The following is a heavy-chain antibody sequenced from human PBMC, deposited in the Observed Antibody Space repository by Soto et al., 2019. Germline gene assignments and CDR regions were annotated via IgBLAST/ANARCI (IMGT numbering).Heavy chain of an antibody. J-gene: IGHJ4*02. CDR3: AAGLGITIVGVVPYYFDY. D-gene: IGHD3-3*01. Sequence: GESLKISCKGSGYSFTSYWIGWVRQMPGKGLEWMGIIYPGDSDTRYSPSFQGQVTISADKSISTAYLQWSSLKASDTAMYYCAAGLGITIVGVVPYYFDYWGQGTLVTVSS. V-gene: IGHV5-51*01. CDR1: GYSFTSYW. CDR2: IYPGDSDT.